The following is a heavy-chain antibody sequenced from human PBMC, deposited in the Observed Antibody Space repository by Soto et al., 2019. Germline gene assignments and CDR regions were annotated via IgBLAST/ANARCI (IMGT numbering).Heavy chain of an antibody. D-gene: IGHD4-4*01. CDR1: GGSISSGSSY. CDR3: ARLRSNN. Sequence: SETLSLTCTVSGGSISSGSSYWGWIRQPPGKGLEWIGSIYYSGSTYYNPSLKSRVTISVDTSKNQFSLKLSSVTAADTAVYYCARLRSNNWGQGTLVTVSS. J-gene: IGHJ4*02. V-gene: IGHV4-39*01. CDR2: IYYSGST.